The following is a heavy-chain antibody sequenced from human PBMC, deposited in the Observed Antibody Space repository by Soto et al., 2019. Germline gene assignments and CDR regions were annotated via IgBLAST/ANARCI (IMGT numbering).Heavy chain of an antibody. Sequence: GGSLRLSCAASGFTFSSYDMHWVRQATGKGLEWVSAIGTAGDTYYPGSVKGRFTITRENAKNSLYLQMNSLSAEDTALYYCSRDYYDSSGYYYLGYWGQGTLVTVSS. D-gene: IGHD3-22*01. CDR2: IGTAGDT. V-gene: IGHV3-13*01. J-gene: IGHJ4*02. CDR3: SRDYYDSSGYYYLGY. CDR1: GFTFSSYD.